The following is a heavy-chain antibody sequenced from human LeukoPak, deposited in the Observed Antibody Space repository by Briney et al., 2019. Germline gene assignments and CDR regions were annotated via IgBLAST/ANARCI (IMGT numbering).Heavy chain of an antibody. CDR2: ISSSGSTI. J-gene: IGHJ4*02. CDR1: GFTFSDYY. D-gene: IGHD3-22*01. Sequence: PGGSLRLSCAASGFTFSDYYMSWIRQAPGKGLEWVSYISSSGSTIYYADSVKGRFTISRDNAKNSLYLQMNSLRAEDTAVYYCARGRWRDDYDSSGPGFDYWGQGTLVTVSS. CDR3: ARGRWRDDYDSSGPGFDY. V-gene: IGHV3-11*01.